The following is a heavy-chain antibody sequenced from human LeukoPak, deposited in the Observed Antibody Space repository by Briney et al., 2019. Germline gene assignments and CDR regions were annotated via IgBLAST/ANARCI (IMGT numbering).Heavy chain of an antibody. CDR3: ARLNYYDSSGYLNWSDP. D-gene: IGHD3-22*01. CDR2: IYYSGST. CDR1: GGSISSSSYY. V-gene: IGHV4-39*01. Sequence: SETLSLTCTVSGGSISSSSYYWGWIRQPPGKGLEWIGSIYYSGSTYYNPSLKSRVTISVDTSKNQFSLKLSSVTAADTAVYYCARLNYYDSSGYLNWSDPWGQGTLVTVSS. J-gene: IGHJ5*02.